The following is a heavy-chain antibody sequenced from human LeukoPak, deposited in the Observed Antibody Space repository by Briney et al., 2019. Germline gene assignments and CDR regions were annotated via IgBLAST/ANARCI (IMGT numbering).Heavy chain of an antibody. CDR1: GYTFTSYG. Sequence: ASVKVSCKASGYTFTSYGISWVRQAPGQGLEWMGWISAYNGNTNYAQKLQGRVTMTTDTSTSTAYMELRSLRSDDTAVYYCSRDEDTAMVTGYDYWGQGPLVPVSS. CDR2: ISAYNGNT. V-gene: IGHV1-18*01. D-gene: IGHD5-18*01. J-gene: IGHJ4*02. CDR3: SRDEDTAMVTGYDY.